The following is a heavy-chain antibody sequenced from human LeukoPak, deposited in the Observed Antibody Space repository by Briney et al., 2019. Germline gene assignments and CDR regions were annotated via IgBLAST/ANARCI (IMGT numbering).Heavy chain of an antibody. CDR2: ISTGGDSI. J-gene: IGHJ4*02. V-gene: IGHV3-23*01. CDR3: VKVFHYIHY. Sequence: GGSLRLSCAASGFTFSSYAMGWVRQAPGKGLEWVSSISTGGDSISHADSVRGRFAISRDNSKDTLYLQMNSLRAEDTAIYYCVKVFHYIHYWGQGTLVTVSS. CDR1: GFTFSSYA.